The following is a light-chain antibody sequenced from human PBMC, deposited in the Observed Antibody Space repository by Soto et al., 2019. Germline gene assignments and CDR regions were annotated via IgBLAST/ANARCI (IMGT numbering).Light chain of an antibody. J-gene: IGKJ5*01. CDR3: QQRSDWPRIT. CDR1: QTISSY. CDR2: DAS. Sequence: EIVLTQSPATLSLSPGEIATLYFSASQTISSYLAWYQLKRGQAPRLLIYDASNRATGIPARFSGSGSGTDFTLTISSLEPEDFAVYYCQQRSDWPRITFGQGTRLEIK. V-gene: IGKV3-11*01.